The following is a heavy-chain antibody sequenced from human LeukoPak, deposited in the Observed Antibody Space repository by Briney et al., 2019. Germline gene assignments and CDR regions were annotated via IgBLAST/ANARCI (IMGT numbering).Heavy chain of an antibody. CDR1: GYTFTGYF. J-gene: IGHJ4*02. V-gene: IGHV1-2*02. D-gene: IGHD4-17*01. CDR3: ARGQGDYDFGY. CDR2: INPNSADT. Sequence: GASVRVSCKASGYTFTGYFIQWVRQAPGQGLEWMGWINPNSADTNYAQNFQGRVTMTRDTSITTAYMEVSSLRSDDTAVYYCARGQGDYDFGYWGQGTLVTVSS.